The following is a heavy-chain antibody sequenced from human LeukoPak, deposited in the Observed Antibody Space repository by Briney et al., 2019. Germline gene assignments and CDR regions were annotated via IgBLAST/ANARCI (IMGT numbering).Heavy chain of an antibody. V-gene: IGHV1-69*06. Sequence: SVKVSCKASGGTFSSYAISWVRQAPGQGLEWMGGIIPIFGTANYAQKFQGRVTITADKSTSTAYMELSSLRSEDTAVYYCAGRDRYKAQFDPWGQGTLVTVSS. CDR3: AGRDRYKAQFDP. D-gene: IGHD5-12*01. CDR2: IIPIFGTA. J-gene: IGHJ5*02. CDR1: GGTFSSYA.